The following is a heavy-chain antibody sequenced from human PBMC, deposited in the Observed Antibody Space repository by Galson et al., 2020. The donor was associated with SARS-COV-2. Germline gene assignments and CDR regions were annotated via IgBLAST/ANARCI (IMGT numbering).Heavy chain of an antibody. CDR1: GYSINSITSSNW. J-gene: IGHJ4*02. CDR2: IHYREGT. CDR3: ARKTAGMGYYED. V-gene: IGHV4-28*01. Sequence: SESLSLTCAVSGYSINSITSSNWWGWPRQPPGKGLEWIGYIHYREGTYYSPALKSRVTMSADTSKNQFSLKLSSVTAVDTSVYYCARKTAGMGYYEDWGQGTLVTVSS. D-gene: IGHD1-26*01.